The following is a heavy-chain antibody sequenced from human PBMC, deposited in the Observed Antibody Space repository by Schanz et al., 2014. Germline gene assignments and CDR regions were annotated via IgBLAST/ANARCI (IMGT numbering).Heavy chain of an antibody. D-gene: IGHD2-21*02. Sequence: QAQLVESGGGLVKPGGSLRLSCAASGFTFSDYYMSWIRQAPGKGLEWVSYISNSGTTIYYADSVKGRFTISRDNAKNSLYLQMNSLRAEDTAVYYCARPSDSSWYMDVWGKGTTVTVSS. CDR1: GFTFSDYY. V-gene: IGHV3-11*04. J-gene: IGHJ6*03. CDR3: ARPSDSSWYMDV. CDR2: ISNSGTTI.